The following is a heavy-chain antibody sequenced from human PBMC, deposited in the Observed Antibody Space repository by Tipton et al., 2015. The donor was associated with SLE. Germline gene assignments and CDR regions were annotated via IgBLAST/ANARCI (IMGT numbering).Heavy chain of an antibody. D-gene: IGHD4-17*01. V-gene: IGHV4-34*01. CDR1: GGSFSGYY. CDR3: ARGGMTTVTPSGNRWYFDL. CDR2: INHSGST. J-gene: IGHJ2*01. Sequence: TLSLTCAVYGGSFSGYYWSWIRQPPGKGLEWIGEINHSGSTNYNPSLKSRVTISVDTSKNQFSLKLSSVTAADTAVYYCARGGMTTVTPSGNRWYFDLWGPGTLVTVSS.